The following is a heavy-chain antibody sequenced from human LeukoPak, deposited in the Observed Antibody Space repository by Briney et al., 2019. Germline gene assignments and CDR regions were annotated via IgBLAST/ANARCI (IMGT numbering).Heavy chain of an antibody. CDR2: IFPGDSDT. V-gene: IGHV5-51*01. J-gene: IGHJ4*02. CDR1: GYIFANYW. CDR3: AGARGATYFDY. D-gene: IGHD1-26*01. Sequence: GESLKISCKASGYIFANYWIGWVRQMPGKGLEWMGIIFPGDSDTRYSPSFQGQVTISVDKSINTAYLQWRSLKAADTAMYYCAGARGATYFDYWGQGTLVSVS.